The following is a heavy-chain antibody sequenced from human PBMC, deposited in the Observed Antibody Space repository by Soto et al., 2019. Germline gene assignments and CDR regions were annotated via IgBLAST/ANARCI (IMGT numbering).Heavy chain of an antibody. CDR3: ARDLVVRGVIITGYYYYGMDV. J-gene: IGHJ6*02. CDR1: GFTFSSYG. CDR2: IWYDGSNK. Sequence: GGSLRLSCAASGFTFSSYGMHWVRQAPGKGLEWVAVIWYDGSNKYYADSVKGRFTISRDNSKNTLYLQMNSLRAEDTAVYYCARDLVVRGVIITGYYYYGMDVWGQGTTVTVSS. D-gene: IGHD3-10*01. V-gene: IGHV3-33*01.